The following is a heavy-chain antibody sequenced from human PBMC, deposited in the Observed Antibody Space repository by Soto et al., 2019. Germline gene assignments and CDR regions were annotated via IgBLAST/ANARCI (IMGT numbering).Heavy chain of an antibody. CDR1: GFTFSDHY. Sequence: EVQLVESGGGLVQPGGSLRLSCAASGFTFSDHYMDWVRQAPGKGLEWVGRTRNKANSYTTEYAASVKGRITISRDDSKNSLYLQMNSLQTEDTAVYYCAREDGWLAYWGQGTLVTVSS. D-gene: IGHD6-19*01. CDR2: TRNKANSYTT. CDR3: AREDGWLAY. J-gene: IGHJ4*02. V-gene: IGHV3-72*01.